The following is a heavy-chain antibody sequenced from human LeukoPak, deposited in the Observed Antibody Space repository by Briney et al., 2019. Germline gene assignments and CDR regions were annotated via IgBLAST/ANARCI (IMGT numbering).Heavy chain of an antibody. Sequence: GGSLRLSCAASGFTFSSCGMHWVRQAPGKGLKWVAVISYDGSNKYYADSVKGRFTISRDNSKNTLYLQMNSLRAEDTAVYYCAKARGSYFNDAFDIWGQGTMVTVSS. CDR2: ISYDGSNK. J-gene: IGHJ3*02. D-gene: IGHD1-26*01. CDR3: AKARGSYFNDAFDI. CDR1: GFTFSSCG. V-gene: IGHV3-30*18.